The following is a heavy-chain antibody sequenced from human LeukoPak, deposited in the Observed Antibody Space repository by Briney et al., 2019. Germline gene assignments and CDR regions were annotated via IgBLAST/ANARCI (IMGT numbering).Heavy chain of an antibody. V-gene: IGHV3-23*01. Sequence: PGGSLRLSCAASGFTFSNYAMGWVRQAPGKGLEWVSTSSGNGDNTYYADSVKGRFTISGDNAKSTLYLQMNSLRAEDTAVYYCARGYSDYYYFDSWGQGTLVTVSS. CDR2: SSGNGDNT. CDR3: ARGYSDYYYFDS. J-gene: IGHJ4*02. D-gene: IGHD4-11*01. CDR1: GFTFSNYA.